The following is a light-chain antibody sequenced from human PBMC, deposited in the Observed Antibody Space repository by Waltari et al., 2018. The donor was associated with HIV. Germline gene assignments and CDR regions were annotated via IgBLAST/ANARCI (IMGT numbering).Light chain of an antibody. CDR2: DVS. Sequence: QSALTQPASVSGAPGHSITISCTGTASDFGDYTYVSWYQQHPGRAPKLVMYDVSQRPSGISPRFSGSKSGTTASLTISGLQADDEADYYCSSYSRTSPWLFGGGTKLTVL. CDR3: SSYSRTSPWL. CDR1: ASDFGDYTY. J-gene: IGLJ3*02. V-gene: IGLV2-14*03.